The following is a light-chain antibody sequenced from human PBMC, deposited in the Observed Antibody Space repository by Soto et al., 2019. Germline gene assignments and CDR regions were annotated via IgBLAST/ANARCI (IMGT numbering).Light chain of an antibody. Sequence: QSVLTQPPSVSGSPGQSVTISCTGTSSDVGSYNRVSWYQQTPGTAPKLMIYEVNNRPSGVPDRFSGSKSGNTASLTISGLQAEDEADYYCSSYRSSSTYVFGTGNKVTVL. CDR3: SSYRSSSTYV. CDR1: SSDVGSYNR. V-gene: IGLV2-18*02. CDR2: EVN. J-gene: IGLJ1*01.